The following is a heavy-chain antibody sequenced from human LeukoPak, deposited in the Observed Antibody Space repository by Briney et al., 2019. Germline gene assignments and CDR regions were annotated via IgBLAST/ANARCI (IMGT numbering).Heavy chain of an antibody. V-gene: IGHV1-58*01. J-gene: IGHJ4*02. D-gene: IGHD6-13*01. Sequence: SVKVSCKASGFTFTSSAVQWVRQARGQRLEWIGWIVVGSGNTNYAQKFQERVTITRDMSTSTAYMELSSLRSEDTAVYYCVADRKFAAAEFWGQGTLVTVSS. CDR2: IVVGSGNT. CDR1: GFTFTSSA. CDR3: VADRKFAAAEF.